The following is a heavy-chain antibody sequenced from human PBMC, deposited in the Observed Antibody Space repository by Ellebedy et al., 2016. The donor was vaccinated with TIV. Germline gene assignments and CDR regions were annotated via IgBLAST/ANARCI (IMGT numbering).Heavy chain of an antibody. CDR1: RGSVSSSTSY. CDR3: ARQAARPAGAIDG. D-gene: IGHD6-6*01. Sequence: MPSETLSLTCTVSRGSVSSSTSYWGWIRQPPGKGLEWIGSMYYSGNTYYNPSLKGRVTISLDTSTNQFSLKVTSVTAADTAVYYCARQAARPAGAIDGWGQGTLVTVSS. V-gene: IGHV4-39*01. J-gene: IGHJ4*02. CDR2: MYYSGNT.